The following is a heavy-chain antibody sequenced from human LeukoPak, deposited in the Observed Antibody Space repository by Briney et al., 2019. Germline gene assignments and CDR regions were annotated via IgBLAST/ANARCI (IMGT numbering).Heavy chain of an antibody. Sequence: ASVKVSCKASGGTFSSYAISWVRQAPGQGLEWMGWINPNSGGTNYAQKFQGRVTMTRDTSISTAYMELSRLRSDDTAVYYCASNSAVTTQPGYWGQGTLVTVSS. V-gene: IGHV1-2*02. CDR3: ASNSAVTTQPGY. D-gene: IGHD4-17*01. CDR1: GGTFSSYA. CDR2: INPNSGGT. J-gene: IGHJ4*02.